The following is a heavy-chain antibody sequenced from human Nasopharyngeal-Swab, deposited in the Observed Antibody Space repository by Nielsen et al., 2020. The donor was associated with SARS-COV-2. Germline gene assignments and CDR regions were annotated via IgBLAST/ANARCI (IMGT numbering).Heavy chain of an antibody. CDR2: ISHDGSKK. CDR3: ARDGSSWYEGYYCDN. CDR1: GFTFSSYA. Sequence: GGALRLSCAASGFTFSSYAMHWVRQATGKGLEWVAVISHDGSKKYYGDSVEGRFIISRDNSKNTLYLQMNSLRAEDTAVYYCARDGSSWYEGYYCDNWGQGTLVTVSS. D-gene: IGHD6-13*01. J-gene: IGHJ4*02. V-gene: IGHV3-30*04.